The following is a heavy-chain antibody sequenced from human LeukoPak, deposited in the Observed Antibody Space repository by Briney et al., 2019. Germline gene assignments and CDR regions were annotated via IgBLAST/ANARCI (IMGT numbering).Heavy chain of an antibody. CDR3: AELAPGGWNRGLDV. D-gene: IGHD1-1*01. V-gene: IGHV3-48*03. Sequence: PGGSLRLSCAASGFTFSSYEMNWVRQAPGKGLEWVSYISSSGSTIYYADSVKGRFTISRDNAKNSLYLQMNSLRAEDTAVYYCAELAPGGWNRGLDVWGRGTLVSVSS. CDR2: ISSSGSTI. CDR1: GFTFSSYE. J-gene: IGHJ2*01.